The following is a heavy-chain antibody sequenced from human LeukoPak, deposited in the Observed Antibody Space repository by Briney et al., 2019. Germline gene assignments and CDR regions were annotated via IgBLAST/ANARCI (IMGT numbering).Heavy chain of an antibody. V-gene: IGHV6-1*01. CDR2: TYYRSKWYN. CDR3: ARGHFWSGYFRELTHWYFDL. J-gene: IGHJ2*01. Sequence: SQTLSLTCAISGDSVSSNSAAWNWIRQSPSRGLEWLGRTYYRSKWYNDYAVSVKSRITINPDTSKNQFSLKLSSVTAADTAVYYCARGHFWSGYFRELTHWYFDLWGRGTLVTVSS. CDR1: GDSVSSNSAA. D-gene: IGHD3-3*02.